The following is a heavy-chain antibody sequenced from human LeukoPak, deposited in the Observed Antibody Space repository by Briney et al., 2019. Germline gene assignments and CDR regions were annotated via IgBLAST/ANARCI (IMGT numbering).Heavy chain of an antibody. CDR1: GFTFSSYA. V-gene: IGHV3-48*01. D-gene: IGHD3-3*01. CDR2: ISSSSNVI. CDR3: ARGDPIYDFWSGGDY. Sequence: GGSLRLPCAASGFTFSSYAMSWVRQAPGKGLERVSYISSSSNVIYYTDSVKGRFTISRDNARNLLSLQMNSLRAEDTAVYYCARGDPIYDFWSGGDYWGQGSLVTVSS. J-gene: IGHJ4*02.